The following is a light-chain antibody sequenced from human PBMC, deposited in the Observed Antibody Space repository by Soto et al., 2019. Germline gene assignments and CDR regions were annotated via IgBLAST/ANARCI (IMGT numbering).Light chain of an antibody. J-gene: IGLJ1*01. Sequence: QSALTQPASVSGSPGQSITISCTGTSSDVGGYNFVSWYQQHPGKAPKLMISEVNDRPSGVSPRFSGSRSGNTASLTISGLQAEDEADYYCSSYTSSATLVFGTGTKLTVL. V-gene: IGLV2-14*01. CDR3: SSYTSSATLV. CDR2: EVN. CDR1: SSDVGGYNF.